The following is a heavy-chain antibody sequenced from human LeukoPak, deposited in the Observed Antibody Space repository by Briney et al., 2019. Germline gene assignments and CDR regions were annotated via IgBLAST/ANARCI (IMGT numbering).Heavy chain of an antibody. CDR2: IYHSGST. V-gene: IGHV4-59*12. J-gene: IGHJ6*03. CDR1: GVSISSYY. CDR3: ARQWGQSGSYYYMDV. D-gene: IGHD1-26*01. Sequence: SETLSLTCTVSGVSISSYYWSWTRQPPGKGLEWIGYIYHSGSTYYNPSLKSRVTISVDRSKNQFSLKLSSVTAADTAVYYCARQWGQSGSYYYMDVWGKGTTVTVSS.